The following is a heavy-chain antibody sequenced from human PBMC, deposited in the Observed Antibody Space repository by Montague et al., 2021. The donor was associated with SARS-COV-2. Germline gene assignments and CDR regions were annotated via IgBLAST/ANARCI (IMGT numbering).Heavy chain of an antibody. CDR3: ARHVAFGGVVVALDY. CDR2: IFYSGTT. Sequence: SETLSLTCTVSGASISSGENSWGWIRQSPGKGLEWFGSIFYSGTTYFNPSLRSRIAISVDTSKNQFSLKVTSVTAADTAVYYCARHVAFGGVVVALDYWGQGHLASVSS. J-gene: IGHJ4*02. V-gene: IGHV4-39*01. CDR1: GASISSGENS. D-gene: IGHD3-16*02.